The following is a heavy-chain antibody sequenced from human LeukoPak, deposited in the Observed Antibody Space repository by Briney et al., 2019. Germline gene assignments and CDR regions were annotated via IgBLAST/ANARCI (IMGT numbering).Heavy chain of an antibody. CDR3: ARQTPIAAADY. V-gene: IGHV4-31*03. CDR2: IFYSGSA. Sequence: SQTLSLTCTVSGASISSGGYYWSWIRQHLGKGLEWIGYIFYSGSAYYNPSLKSRVTISVDTSKNQFSLKLSSVTAADTAVYYCARQTPIAAADYWGQGTLVTVSS. D-gene: IGHD6-13*01. CDR1: GASISSGGYY. J-gene: IGHJ4*02.